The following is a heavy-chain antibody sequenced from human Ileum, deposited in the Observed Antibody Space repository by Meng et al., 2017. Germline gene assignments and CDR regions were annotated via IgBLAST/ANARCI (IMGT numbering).Heavy chain of an antibody. J-gene: IGHJ4*02. CDR2: INASGSHT. D-gene: IGHD2-2*01. V-gene: IGHV3-23*04. CDR3: AKAGSISWYNY. CDR1: GITITNYW. Sequence: EVQLVVPGGGFIQPGGSLSTFCAASGITITNYWMHWVRQAPGKGPEWVSDINASGSHTYYADSVKGRFTISRDNSKNTLYLQLNSLRAEDTALFYCAKAGSISWYNYWGQGTLVTVSS.